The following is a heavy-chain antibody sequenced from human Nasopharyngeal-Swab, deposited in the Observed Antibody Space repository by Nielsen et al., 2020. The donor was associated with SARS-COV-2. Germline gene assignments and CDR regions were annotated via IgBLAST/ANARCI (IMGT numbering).Heavy chain of an antibody. V-gene: IGHV3-49*04. CDR3: TGYSTIFY. CDR2: IRSEANGGTA. CDR1: GFTFGDYA. J-gene: IGHJ4*02. D-gene: IGHD2-2*01. Sequence: GGSLRLSCTTFGFTFGDYAMSWVRQAPGKGLEWVSFIRSEANGGTAEYAVSVEGRFSISRDDSKSIAYLQMNSLKTEDTAVYYCTGYSTIFYWGQGTLVTVSS.